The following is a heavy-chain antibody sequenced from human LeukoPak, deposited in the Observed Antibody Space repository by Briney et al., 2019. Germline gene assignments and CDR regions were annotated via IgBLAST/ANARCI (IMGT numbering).Heavy chain of an antibody. CDR3: ARKCIHWYFDL. CDR2: INSDGSST. J-gene: IGHJ2*01. V-gene: IGHV3-74*01. CDR1: RVTPSSFW. D-gene: IGHD2-8*01. Sequence: GGSLRLSCVASRVTPSSFWMNWVRQAPGQGLVWVSRINSDGSSTSDADSVKGRFTISRDNAKNTLYLQMNSLRAEDTAVYYCARKCIHWYFDLWGRGTLVTVSS.